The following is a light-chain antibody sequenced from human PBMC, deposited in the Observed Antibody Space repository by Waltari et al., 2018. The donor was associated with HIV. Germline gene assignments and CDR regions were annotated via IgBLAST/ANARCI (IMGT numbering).Light chain of an antibody. J-gene: IGKJ2*01. Sequence: EIGLTQSPGTLSLSPGERATLSCRASQSITSSYLSWDQQKPGQAPRLVIYGASSRATGIPDRFSGSGSGADFTLTISRLEPEDFAVYYCQQYSSAPRTFGQGTKLEIK. CDR2: GAS. CDR3: QQYSSAPRT. CDR1: QSITSSY. V-gene: IGKV3-20*01.